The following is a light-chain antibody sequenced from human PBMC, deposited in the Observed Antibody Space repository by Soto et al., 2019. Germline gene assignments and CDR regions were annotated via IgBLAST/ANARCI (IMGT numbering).Light chain of an antibody. V-gene: IGKV3-15*01. J-gene: IGKJ5*01. CDR2: GAS. Sequence: EIVMTQSPATLSVSPGERATLSCRASQSVSSNLAWYQQKPGQAPRLLIYGASTRATGIPARFSGSGSGTEFTLTISSLQSEDFAVYYCQQYNSYPITFGQGTRLEI. CDR3: QQYNSYPIT. CDR1: QSVSSN.